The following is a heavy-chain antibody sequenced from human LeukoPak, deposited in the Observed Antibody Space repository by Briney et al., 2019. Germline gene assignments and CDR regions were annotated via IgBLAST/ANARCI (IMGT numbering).Heavy chain of an antibody. V-gene: IGHV3-23*01. CDR1: GFTFSFYT. J-gene: IGHJ4*02. D-gene: IGHD6-19*01. Sequence: GGSLRLSCAASGFTFSFYTMSWVRQAPGKGLEWVSGLSGSGGSTYYSDSVKGRFTISRDNSKNTLYLQIDFLTAEDTAVYYCARSPVAGPPNYFDYLGQGTLVTVSS. CDR2: LSGSGGST. CDR3: ARSPVAGPPNYFDY.